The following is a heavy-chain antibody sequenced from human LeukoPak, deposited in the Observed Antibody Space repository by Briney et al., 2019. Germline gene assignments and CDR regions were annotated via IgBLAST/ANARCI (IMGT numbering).Heavy chain of an antibody. Sequence: GGSLRLSCAASGFAFSNAWMNWVRQTPGKGLEWVGRIKSKTDGGAIDYAAPVKGRFTISRDDSKNTPYLQMNSLRVEDTAVYYCARCTTGRTFGSLREIKRSREIDYWGQGTLVTVSS. CDR2: IKSKTDGGAI. J-gene: IGHJ4*02. CDR3: ARCTTGRTFGSLREIKRSREIDY. V-gene: IGHV3-15*01. D-gene: IGHD1-1*01. CDR1: GFAFSNAW.